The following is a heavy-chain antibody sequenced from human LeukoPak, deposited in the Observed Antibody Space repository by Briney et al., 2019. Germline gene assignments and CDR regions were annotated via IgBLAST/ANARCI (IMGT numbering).Heavy chain of an antibody. Sequence: GGSLRLSCAASGLTFSSYGMSWVRQAPGRGLEWVSAISTTGGTTYYADSVKGRFTISRDNTKNSLYLQMNSLRAEDTAVYYCARSLLERLDYWGQGTLVTVSS. CDR2: ISTTGGTT. J-gene: IGHJ4*02. D-gene: IGHD1-1*01. CDR3: ARSLLERLDY. V-gene: IGHV3-23*01. CDR1: GLTFSSYG.